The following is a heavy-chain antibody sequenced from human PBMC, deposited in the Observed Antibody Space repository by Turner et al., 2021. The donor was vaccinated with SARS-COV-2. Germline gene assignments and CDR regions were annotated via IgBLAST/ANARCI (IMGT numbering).Heavy chain of an antibody. CDR1: GVTVSSNY. J-gene: IGHJ6*02. V-gene: IGHV3-53*01. CDR2: IYGGGST. CDR3: ARDRMEVGGMDV. Sequence: EVQQVDSGGGLIQPVGSLRLSCAASGVTVSSNYMSWVRQAPGKGPEWVSVIYGGGSTYYADSVKGRFTISRDNSKNTLYLQMNSLRAEDTAVYYCARDRMEVGGMDVWGQGTTVTVSS. D-gene: IGHD3-3*01.